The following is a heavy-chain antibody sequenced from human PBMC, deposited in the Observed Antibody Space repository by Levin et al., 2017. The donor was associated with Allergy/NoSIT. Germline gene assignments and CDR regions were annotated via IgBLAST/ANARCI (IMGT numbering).Heavy chain of an antibody. V-gene: IGHV3-30*18. Sequence: GGSLRLSCAASGFNFRNSVMHWVRQAPGKGLEWVAVISSDGNDKHYADSVKGRFTISRDDSKSTMYLQMSSLSAEDTAVFFCAKDLKIAAADFYFDCWGQGPLVTVSS. CDR3: AKDLKIAAADFYFDC. CDR2: ISSDGNDK. CDR1: GFNFRNSV. J-gene: IGHJ4*02. D-gene: IGHD6-13*01.